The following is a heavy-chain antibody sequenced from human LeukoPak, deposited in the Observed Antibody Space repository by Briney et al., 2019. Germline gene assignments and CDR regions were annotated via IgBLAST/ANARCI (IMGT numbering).Heavy chain of an antibody. CDR3: VRDVPESLDFDY. CDR1: GFSFSGIW. CDR2: IKQDGSQK. D-gene: IGHD2/OR15-2a*01. V-gene: IGHV3-7*01. Sequence: PGGSLRLSCAASGFSFSGIWMNWVRQAPGKGLEWVANIKQDGSQKYYVESVKGRFTISIDNAKKSVHLQMNSLRVEDTAVYYCVRDVPESLDFDYWGQGTLVTVSS. J-gene: IGHJ4*02.